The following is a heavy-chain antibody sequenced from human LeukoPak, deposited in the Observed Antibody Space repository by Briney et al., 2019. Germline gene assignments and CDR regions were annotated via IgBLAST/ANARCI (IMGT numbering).Heavy chain of an antibody. CDR3: ARVRDGYSSGAFDI. D-gene: IGHD5-24*01. V-gene: IGHV3-21*01. J-gene: IGHJ3*02. CDR1: GFTFSSYS. CDR2: ISSSSSYI. Sequence: NPGGSLRLSCAASGFTFSSYSMNWVRQAPGKGLEWVSSISSSSSYIYYADSVKGRFTISRDNAKNSLYLQMNSLRAEDTAVYYCARVRDGYSSGAFDIWGQGTMVTVSS.